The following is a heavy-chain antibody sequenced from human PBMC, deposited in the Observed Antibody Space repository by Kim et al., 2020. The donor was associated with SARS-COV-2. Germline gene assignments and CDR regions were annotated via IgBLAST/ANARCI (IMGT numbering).Heavy chain of an antibody. CDR1: GFTFSSYW. Sequence: GGSLRLSCAASGFTFSSYWMSWVRQAPGKGLEWVANLKLDGTETYYVDSVKGRFTISRDNAKNSLYLQMNSLRAEDTAVYYCARVGLGIVGATFDYWGQGTLVTVSS. CDR3: ARVGLGIVGATFDY. J-gene: IGHJ4*02. CDR2: LKLDGTET. D-gene: IGHD1-26*01. V-gene: IGHV3-7*03.